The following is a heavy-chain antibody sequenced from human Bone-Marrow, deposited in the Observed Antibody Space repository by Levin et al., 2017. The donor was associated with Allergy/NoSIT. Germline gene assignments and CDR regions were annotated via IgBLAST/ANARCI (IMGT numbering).Heavy chain of an antibody. CDR3: ARAILGYCSGGSCDRNAFDI. CDR2: IIPIFGTA. J-gene: IGHJ3*02. CDR1: GGTFSSYA. Sequence: SVKVSCKASGGTFSSYAISWVRQAPGQGLEWMGGIIPIFGTANYAQKFQGRVTITADKSTSTAYMELSSLRSEDTAVYYCARAILGYCSGGSCDRNAFDIWGQGTMVTVSS. D-gene: IGHD2-15*01. V-gene: IGHV1-69*06.